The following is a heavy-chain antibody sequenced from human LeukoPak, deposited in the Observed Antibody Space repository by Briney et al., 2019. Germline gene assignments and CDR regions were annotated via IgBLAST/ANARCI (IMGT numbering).Heavy chain of an antibody. CDR2: IYHSGST. V-gene: IGHV4-38-2*02. D-gene: IGHD6-13*01. CDR1: GYSISSGYY. J-gene: IGHJ4*02. CDR3: ARVTPPYSSSRIGNFDY. Sequence: SETLSLTCTVSGYSISSGYYWGWIRQPPGKGLEWIGSIYHSGSTYYNPSLKSRVTISVDTSKNQFSLKLSSVTAADTAVYYCARVTPPYSSSRIGNFDYWGQGTLVTVSS.